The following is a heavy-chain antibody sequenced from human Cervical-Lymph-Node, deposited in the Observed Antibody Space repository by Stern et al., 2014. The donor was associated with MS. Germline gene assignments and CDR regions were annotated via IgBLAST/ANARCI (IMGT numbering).Heavy chain of an antibody. J-gene: IGHJ4*02. CDR1: GFTFRSYA. V-gene: IGHV3-30*18. Sequence: QVKLVESGGGAVQPGRSLRLSCAASGFTFRSYAMHWVRQAPGKGLQWVAAISYDGTNQDYADSVKGRFHISRDNFKSTLYLQMNSLRAEDTAVYYCAKDVAYGGYDYFDYWGQGTLVTVSS. CDR2: ISYDGTNQ. CDR3: AKDVAYGGYDYFDY. D-gene: IGHD5-12*01.